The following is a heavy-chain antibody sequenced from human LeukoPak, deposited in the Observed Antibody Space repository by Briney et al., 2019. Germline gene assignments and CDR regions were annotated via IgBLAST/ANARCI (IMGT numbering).Heavy chain of an antibody. D-gene: IGHD3-22*01. V-gene: IGHV4-61*05. J-gene: IGHJ4*02. CDR1: GYSISSGYY. CDR3: ARVDYYDSSGYYFDY. CDR2: IYYSGST. Sequence: SETLSLTCTVSGYSISSGYYWGWIRQPPGKGLEYIGYIYYSGSTNYNPSLKSRLTISVDTSKNQFSLKLSSVTAADTAVYYCARVDYYDSSGYYFDYWGQGNPGHRLL.